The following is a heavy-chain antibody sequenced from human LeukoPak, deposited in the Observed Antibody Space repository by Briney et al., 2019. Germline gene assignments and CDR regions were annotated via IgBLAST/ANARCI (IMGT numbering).Heavy chain of an antibody. CDR1: GFSFSSYC. CDR2: RKQDGSEK. V-gene: IGHV3-7*01. D-gene: IGHD6-19*01. Sequence: WGTLRLSCAASGFSFSSYCMSWVRQAPGQGMGWESNRKQDGSEKYYVDSVKGRFTISRENAKNSLYLQMNSLRAEDTAVYYCARDRIAVAGTPLDYWGQGTLVTVSS. CDR3: ARDRIAVAGTPLDY. J-gene: IGHJ4*02.